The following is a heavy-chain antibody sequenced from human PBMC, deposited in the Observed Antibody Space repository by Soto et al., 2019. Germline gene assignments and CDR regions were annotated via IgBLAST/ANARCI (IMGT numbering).Heavy chain of an antibody. CDR2: TSYDGSNT. V-gene: IGHV3-30-3*01. CDR1: GFTLSNYV. J-gene: IGHJ4*02. D-gene: IGHD3-22*01. CDR3: ASRNYHSSGLEY. Sequence: QVQLVESGGGVVQPGRSLRLSCAASGFTLSNYVMYWVRQAPGKGLEWVAVTSYDGSNTYYADSVKGRFTISRDNSKNTLYLQMNSLRAEDTAVYYCASRNYHSSGLEYWGQGTPVTVSS.